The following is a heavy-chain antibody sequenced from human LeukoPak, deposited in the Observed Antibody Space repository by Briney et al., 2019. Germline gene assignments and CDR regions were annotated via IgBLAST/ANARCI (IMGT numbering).Heavy chain of an antibody. V-gene: IGHV3-7*01. J-gene: IGHJ5*02. CDR1: GFTFSSYG. CDR3: SKDLTSDFVADLDP. Sequence: PGRSLRLSCAASGFTFSSYGMHWVRQAPGKGLEWVANIKQDGSEKYYVDSVKGRFTISRDNAKNSLYLQMNSLRAEDTAVYYCSKDLTSDFVADLDPWGQGTLVTVSS. CDR2: IKQDGSEK. D-gene: IGHD6-19*01.